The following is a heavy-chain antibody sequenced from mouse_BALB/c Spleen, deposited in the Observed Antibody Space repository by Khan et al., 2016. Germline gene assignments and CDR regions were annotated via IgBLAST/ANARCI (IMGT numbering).Heavy chain of an antibody. CDR2: IRSKSNNYAT. V-gene: IGHV10-1*02. CDR1: GFTFNTYA. J-gene: IGHJ2*01. Sequence: EVQLQESGGGLVQPKGSLKLSCAASGFTFNTYAMNWVRQAPGKGLEWVARIRSKSNNYATYYADSVKDRFTISRDDSPRMLYLQMNHLKTEDTAMYYCVRQRYYFDYWGQGTTLTVSS. CDR3: VRQRYYFDY.